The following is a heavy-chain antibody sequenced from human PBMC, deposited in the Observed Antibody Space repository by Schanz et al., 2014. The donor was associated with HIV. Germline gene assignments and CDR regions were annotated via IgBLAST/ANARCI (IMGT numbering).Heavy chain of an antibody. J-gene: IGHJ4*02. CDR1: GFTFSGYW. CDR3: AKRIIFGVVFPANFDY. V-gene: IGHV3-74*01. CDR2: INSDGSTT. D-gene: IGHD3-3*01. Sequence: EVQLVESGGGLVQPGGSLRLSCAASGFTFSGYWMHWVRQSPGKGLVWVSRINSDGSTTAYADSVKGRFTISRDNSKNTLYLQMNSLRAEDTAVYYCAKRIIFGVVFPANFDYWGQGTLVTVSS.